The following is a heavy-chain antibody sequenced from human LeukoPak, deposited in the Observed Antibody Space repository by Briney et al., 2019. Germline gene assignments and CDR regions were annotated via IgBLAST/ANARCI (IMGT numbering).Heavy chain of an antibody. Sequence: SETLSLTCAVYGGSFSGYYWSWIRQPPGKGLECIGEINHSGSTNYNPSLKSRVTISVDTSKNQFSLKLSSVTAADTAVYYCARLPTIYGSGSYWGFDYWGQGTLVTVSS. CDR2: INHSGST. CDR1: GGSFSGYY. D-gene: IGHD3-10*01. J-gene: IGHJ4*02. CDR3: ARLPTIYGSGSYWGFDY. V-gene: IGHV4-34*01.